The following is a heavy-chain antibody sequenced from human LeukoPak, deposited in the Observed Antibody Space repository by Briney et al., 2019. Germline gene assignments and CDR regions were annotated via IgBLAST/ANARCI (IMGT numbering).Heavy chain of an antibody. CDR1: GGSISSSSYY. CDR3: ARDRRQWLRGPFDP. CDR2: IYSGST. D-gene: IGHD6-19*01. Sequence: SETLSLTCTVSGGSISSSSYYWNWIRQPPGKGLEWIGYIYSGSTNYNPSLKSRVTISVDTSKNQFSLKLRSVTAADTAVYYCARDRRQWLRGPFDPWGQGTLVTVSS. J-gene: IGHJ5*02. V-gene: IGHV4-61*01.